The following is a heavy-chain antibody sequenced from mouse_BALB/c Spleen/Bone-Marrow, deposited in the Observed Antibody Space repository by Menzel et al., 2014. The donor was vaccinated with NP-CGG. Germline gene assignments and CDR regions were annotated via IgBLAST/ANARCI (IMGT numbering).Heavy chain of an antibody. CDR1: GYTFTSYW. D-gene: IGHD4-1*01. Sequence: QVQLQESGAELVKPGASVKLSCTASGYTFTSYWMHWVKQRPEQGLEWIGEINPSNGRTNYNEKFKSKATLTVDKSSSTAYMQLSSLTAEDSAVYYGARDWDEAYDFDYWGQGTTLTVSA. CDR2: INPSNGRT. J-gene: IGHJ2*01. CDR3: ARDWDEAYDFDY. V-gene: IGHV1S81*02.